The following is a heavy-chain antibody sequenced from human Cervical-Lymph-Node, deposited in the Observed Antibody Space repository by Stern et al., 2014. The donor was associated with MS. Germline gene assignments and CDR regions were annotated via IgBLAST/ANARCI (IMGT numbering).Heavy chain of an antibody. D-gene: IGHD3-3*01. CDR2: INTNTGNP. CDR1: GYTFTSYA. Sequence: QVQLVQSGSELKKPGASVKVSCKASGYTFTSYAMNWVLQAPGQGLEWMGWINTNTGNPTYAQGFTGRFVFSLDTSVSTAYLQISSLKAEDTAVYYCASGAMGDFWSGYSYFDYWGQGTLVTVSS. CDR3: ASGAMGDFWSGYSYFDY. V-gene: IGHV7-4-1*02. J-gene: IGHJ4*02.